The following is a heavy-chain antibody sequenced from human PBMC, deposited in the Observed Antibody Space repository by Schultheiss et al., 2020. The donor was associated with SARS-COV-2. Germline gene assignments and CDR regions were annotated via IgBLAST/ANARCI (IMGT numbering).Heavy chain of an antibody. J-gene: IGHJ4*02. D-gene: IGHD4-17*01. CDR2: INEDGSHT. Sequence: GGSLRLSCAASGFTFKTYWMHWVRQAPGEGLVWVSRINEDGSHTSYADSVQGRFTISRDNAKNTLYLQMNSLRAEDTAVYYCAKPSNDYGDYAKWGQGTLVTVSS. CDR1: GFTFKTYW. V-gene: IGHV3-74*01. CDR3: AKPSNDYGDYAK.